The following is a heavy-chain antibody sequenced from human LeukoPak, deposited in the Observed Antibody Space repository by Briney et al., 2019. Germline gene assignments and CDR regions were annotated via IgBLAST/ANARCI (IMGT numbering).Heavy chain of an antibody. CDR2: IYYSGST. CDR1: GGSISSYY. V-gene: IGHV4-59*08. CDR3: ARQVVPRDYFDY. J-gene: IGHJ4*02. D-gene: IGHD2-2*01. Sequence: SETLSLTCTVSGGSISSYYWSWIRQPPGKGLEWIGYIYYSGSTNYNPSLKSRVTISVDTSKNQFSLKLSSVTAADTAVYYCARQVVPRDYFDYWGQGTLVTVSS.